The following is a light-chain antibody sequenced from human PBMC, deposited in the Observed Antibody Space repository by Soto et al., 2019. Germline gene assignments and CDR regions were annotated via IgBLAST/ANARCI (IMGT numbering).Light chain of an antibody. J-gene: IGKJ1*01. V-gene: IGKV3-15*01. Sequence: EIVLTQSPGTLSLSPGERFTLSCRASQSVATNLAWYQQRPGQAPRLLIYGASKRAIGLPARFSGSGSGTEFTLTITSLQSEDFAVYYCQQYNNWPQTFGQGTKVDIK. CDR2: GAS. CDR1: QSVATN. CDR3: QQYNNWPQT.